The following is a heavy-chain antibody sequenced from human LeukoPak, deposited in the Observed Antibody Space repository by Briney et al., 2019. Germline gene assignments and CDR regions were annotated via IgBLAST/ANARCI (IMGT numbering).Heavy chain of an antibody. D-gene: IGHD3-22*01. Sequence: GGSLRLSCTASGLTFGDYAMSWVRQAPGKGLEWVAFIRYDGSNKYYADSVKGRFTISRDNSKNTLYLQMNSLRAEDTAVYYCAWEQNYYDSSGHVADDYWGRGTLVTVSS. J-gene: IGHJ4*02. CDR3: AWEQNYYDSSGHVADDY. CDR2: IRYDGSNK. V-gene: IGHV3-30*02. CDR1: GLTFGDYA.